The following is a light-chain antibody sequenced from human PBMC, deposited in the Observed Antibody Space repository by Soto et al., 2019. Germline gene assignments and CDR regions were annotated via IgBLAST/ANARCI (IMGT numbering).Light chain of an antibody. CDR2: WAS. CDR1: KTIFYSSNRQDY. Sequence: DIVMTQSPDSLAVSLGERATIKCRSSKTIFYSSNRQDYLAWYQQKPGQPPRVLIYWASTRESGVPDRFTGSGSGSDFTLTISNLQAEDVAVYYCQQYSTSPWTFGQGTKVEIK. CDR3: QQYSTSPWT. V-gene: IGKV4-1*01. J-gene: IGKJ1*01.